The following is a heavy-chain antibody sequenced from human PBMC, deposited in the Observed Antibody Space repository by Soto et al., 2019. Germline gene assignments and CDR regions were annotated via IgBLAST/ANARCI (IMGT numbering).Heavy chain of an antibody. Sequence: QVQLVESGGGVVQPGRSLRLSCAASGFTFSSYGMHWVRQAPGKGLEWVAVISYDGSNKYYADSVKGRFTISRDNSKNTLYLQMNSLRAEDTAVYYCAKDLTGGGWYDRVGYYYYGMDVWGQGTTVTVSS. CDR2: ISYDGSNK. CDR1: GFTFSSYG. CDR3: AKDLTGGGWYDRVGYYYYGMDV. J-gene: IGHJ6*02. V-gene: IGHV3-30*18. D-gene: IGHD6-19*01.